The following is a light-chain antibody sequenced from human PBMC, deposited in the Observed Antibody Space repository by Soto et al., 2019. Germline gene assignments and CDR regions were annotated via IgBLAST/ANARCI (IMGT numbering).Light chain of an antibody. CDR3: SSYAGTHIV. CDR2: DVS. CDR1: SSDVGGYNY. V-gene: IGLV2-8*01. J-gene: IGLJ1*01. Sequence: LTQPPSASGSPGQSVAISCTGTSSDVGGYNYVSWYQQHPGKAPKLMIYDVSKRPSGVPDRFSGSKSGNTASLTVTGLQAEDEADYYCSSYAGTHIVFGTGTKVPVL.